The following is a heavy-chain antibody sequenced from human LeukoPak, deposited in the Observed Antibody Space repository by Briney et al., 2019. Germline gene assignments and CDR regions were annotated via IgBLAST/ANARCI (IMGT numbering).Heavy chain of an antibody. CDR3: ASVAPNKYCGGDCYSFDY. CDR2: IYYSGST. CDR1: GGSISSYS. Sequence: SETLSLTCTVSGGSISSYSWSWIRQPPEKGLEWIGCIYYSGSTNYNPSLKSRVTISVDTSKNQFSLKLSSVTATDTAVYYCASVAPNKYCGGDCYSFDYWGQGTLVTVSS. D-gene: IGHD2-21*02. J-gene: IGHJ4*02. V-gene: IGHV4-59*01.